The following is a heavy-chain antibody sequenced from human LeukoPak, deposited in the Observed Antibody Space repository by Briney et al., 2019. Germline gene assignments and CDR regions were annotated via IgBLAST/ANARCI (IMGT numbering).Heavy chain of an antibody. Sequence: PAGSLRLSCAASGFTFSSYSMNWVRPAPGKGLEWVSSISSSSSYIYYADSVKGRFTTSRDNATNSLYLQMNSVRAEDTAVYYCSRDILTCYDYWGQGTLVTVSS. CDR2: ISSSSSYI. CDR3: SRDILTCYDY. CDR1: GFTFSSYS. J-gene: IGHJ4*02. D-gene: IGHD3-9*01. V-gene: IGHV3-21*01.